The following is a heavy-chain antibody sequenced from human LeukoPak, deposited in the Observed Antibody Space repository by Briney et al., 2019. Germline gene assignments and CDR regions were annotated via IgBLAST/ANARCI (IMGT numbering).Heavy chain of an antibody. Sequence: PGGSLRLSCEASGFTFSNYAIHWVRQAPGKGLEWVASIRFNGNFYADYVKGRFTISRDNSKSTVSLQMDTLRTEDTALYYCARENWDFDFWGQGTLVTVSS. CDR3: ARENWDFDF. CDR1: GFTFSNYA. J-gene: IGHJ4*02. D-gene: IGHD7-27*01. V-gene: IGHV3-30*02. CDR2: IRFNGN.